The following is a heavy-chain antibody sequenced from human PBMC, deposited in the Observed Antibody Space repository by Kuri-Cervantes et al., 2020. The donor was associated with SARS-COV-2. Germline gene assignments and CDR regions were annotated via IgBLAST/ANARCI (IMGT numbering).Heavy chain of an antibody. J-gene: IGHJ4*02. V-gene: IGHV1-2*02. D-gene: IGHD1-26*01. CDR1: GYTFTGYY. CDR3: ARVSGSYGNPSDY. Sequence: ASVKVSCKASGYTFTGYYMHWVRQAPGQGLEWMGWINPNSGGTNYAQKFQGRVTMTRDTSISTAYMELSRLRPDDTAVYYCARVSGSYGNPSDYWGQGTLVTVSS. CDR2: INPNSGGT.